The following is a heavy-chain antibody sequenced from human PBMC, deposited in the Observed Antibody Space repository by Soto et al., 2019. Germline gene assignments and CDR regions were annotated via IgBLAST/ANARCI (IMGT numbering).Heavy chain of an antibody. CDR1: GGSISSSNW. CDR2: IDHSGST. V-gene: IGHV4-4*02. J-gene: IGHJ2*01. CDR3: AREYSSGNRYLDL. D-gene: IGHD6-19*01. Sequence: QVQLQESGPGLVKPSGTLSLTCAVSGGSISSSNWWSWVRQPPGKGLEWIGKIDHSGSTNYNPSLKCRVTISVDKSKIQFSLKLSSVTAADTAVYYCAREYSSGNRYLDLWGRGTLVTVSS.